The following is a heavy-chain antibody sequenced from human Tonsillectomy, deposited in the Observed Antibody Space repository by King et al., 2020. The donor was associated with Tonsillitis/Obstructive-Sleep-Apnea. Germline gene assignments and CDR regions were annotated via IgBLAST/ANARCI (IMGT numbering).Heavy chain of an antibody. CDR3: ARDWLDSSGYFNFDY. CDR2: ISYDGSNK. D-gene: IGHD3-22*01. J-gene: IGHJ4*02. V-gene: IGHV3-30*04. Sequence: VQLVESGGGVVQPGRSLRLSCAASGITFSSYAMHWVRQAPGKGLEWVAVISYDGSNKYYADSVKGRFTISRDNSKNTLYLQMNSLRAEDTAVYYCARDWLDSSGYFNFDYWGQGTLVTVSS. CDR1: GITFSSYA.